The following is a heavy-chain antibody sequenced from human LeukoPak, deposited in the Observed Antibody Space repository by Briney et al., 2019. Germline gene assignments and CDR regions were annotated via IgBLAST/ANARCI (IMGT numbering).Heavy chain of an antibody. V-gene: IGHV4-59*01. J-gene: IGHJ4*02. Sequence: SETLSLTCTVSGGSISSYYWSWIRQPPGKGLEWIGYIYYSGSTNYNPSLKSRVTISVDTSKNQFSLKLSSVTAADTAVNYCARDSYYGSGSFDYWGQGTLVTVSS. CDR2: IYYSGST. D-gene: IGHD3-10*01. CDR1: GGSISSYY. CDR3: ARDSYYGSGSFDY.